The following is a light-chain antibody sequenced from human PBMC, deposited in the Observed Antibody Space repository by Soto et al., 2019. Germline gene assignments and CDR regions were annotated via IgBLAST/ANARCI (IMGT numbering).Light chain of an antibody. CDR3: QQYNSYSWT. V-gene: IGKV1-5*03. CDR1: QSISAW. J-gene: IGKJ1*01. Sequence: DIQMTQSPSTLSASVGDRVAITCRASQSISAWLAWYQQKPGKAPRLLIYKASTLEIGVPSRFSGSGSGTEFTLTISSLQPDDVATYYCQQYNSYSWTFGQGTKVDIK. CDR2: KAS.